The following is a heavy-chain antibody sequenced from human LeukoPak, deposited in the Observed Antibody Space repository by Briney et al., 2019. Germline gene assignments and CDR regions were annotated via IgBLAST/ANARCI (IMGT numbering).Heavy chain of an antibody. CDR3: SRHVVTLVRGVNNRKEDWFDP. J-gene: IGHJ5*02. CDR1: GFTFTDYF. V-gene: IGHV1-2*02. D-gene: IGHD3-10*01. CDR2: INPHSGGT. Sequence: ASVKVSCKASGFTFTDYFMHWVRQAPGQGLEWMGWINPHSGGTNYAQQFQGRVTMTRDTSISTAYMELSRLRSDDTAVYYCSRHVVTLVRGVNNRKEDWFDPWGQGTLVSVSS.